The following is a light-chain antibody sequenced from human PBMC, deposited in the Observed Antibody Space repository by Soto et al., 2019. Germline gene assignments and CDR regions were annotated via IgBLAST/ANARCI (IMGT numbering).Light chain of an antibody. V-gene: IGKV1-5*01. CDR1: QSISSR. CDR3: QQYNSYSPWT. CDR2: DAS. J-gene: IGKJ1*01. Sequence: DIQMTQSPSTLSASVGDRVTITCRASQSISSRLAWYQQKPGKAPQVLIYDASSLESGVPSRFSGSGSGTEFTLTISSLQPDDFATYYCQQYNSYSPWTFGQGTKVDIK.